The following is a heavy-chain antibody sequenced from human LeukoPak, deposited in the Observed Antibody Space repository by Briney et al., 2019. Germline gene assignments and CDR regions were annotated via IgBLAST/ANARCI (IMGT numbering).Heavy chain of an antibody. Sequence: SETLSLTCTVSGGSISSYYWSWIRQPPGKGLEWIGYIYYSGSTNYNPSLKGRVTISVDTSKNQFSLKLSSVTAADTAVYYCASTPNVVVPAGVWFDPWGQGTLVTVSS. V-gene: IGHV4-59*01. CDR1: GGSISSYY. J-gene: IGHJ5*02. CDR2: IYYSGST. CDR3: ASTPNVVVPAGVWFDP. D-gene: IGHD2-2*01.